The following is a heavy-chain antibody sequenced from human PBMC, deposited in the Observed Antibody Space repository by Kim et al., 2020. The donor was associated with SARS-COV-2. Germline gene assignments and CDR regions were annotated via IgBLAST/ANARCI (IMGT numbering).Heavy chain of an antibody. CDR1: GGSFSGYY. CDR2: INHSGST. CDR3: ARERATMIVVEYYFDY. D-gene: IGHD3-22*01. Sequence: SETLSLTCAVYGGSFSGYYWSWIRQPPGKGLEWIGEINHSGSTNYNPSLKSRVTISVDTSKNQFSLKLSSVTAADTAVYYCARERATMIVVEYYFDYWGQGTLVTVSS. V-gene: IGHV4-34*01. J-gene: IGHJ4*02.